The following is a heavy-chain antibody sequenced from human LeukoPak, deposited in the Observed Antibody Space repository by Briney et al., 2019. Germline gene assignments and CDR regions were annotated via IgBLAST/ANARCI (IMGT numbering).Heavy chain of an antibody. CDR3: ARVSHPSRTPRVYYDSSANAPFVY. V-gene: IGHV1-46*01. CDR2: INPSGGST. Sequence: ASVKVSCKASGYTFTSYYMHWVRQAPGQGLEWMGIINPSGGSTSYAQKFQGRVTMTRDTSTSTVYMELSSLRSEDTAVYYCARVSHPSRTPRVYYDSSANAPFVYWGQGTLVTVS. J-gene: IGHJ4*02. D-gene: IGHD3-22*01. CDR1: GYTFTSYY.